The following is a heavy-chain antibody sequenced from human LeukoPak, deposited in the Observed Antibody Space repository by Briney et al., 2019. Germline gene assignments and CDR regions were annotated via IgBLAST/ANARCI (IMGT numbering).Heavy chain of an antibody. D-gene: IGHD3-22*01. V-gene: IGHV3-23*01. CDR2: ISVSGGST. CDR1: GIAFSDVW. CDR3: AKGSSGSDF. J-gene: IGHJ4*02. Sequence: GGSLRLSCAASGIAFSDVWMTWVRQAPGKGLEWVSAISVSGGSTYYADSVKGRFTISRDNSKNTLYLQMNSLRPEDTAVYYCAKGSSGSDFWGQGTLVTVSS.